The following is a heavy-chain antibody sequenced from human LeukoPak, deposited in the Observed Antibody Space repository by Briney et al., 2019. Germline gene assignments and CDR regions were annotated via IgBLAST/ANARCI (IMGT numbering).Heavy chain of an antibody. Sequence: GGSLRLSCAASGFTFSSYGMHWVRQAPGKGMEWVAVIWYDGTNTYYADSVKGRFTISRDNSKNTLYLQMNSLRAEDTAVYYCARDFCSGGSCYPDAFDIWGQGTMVTVSS. D-gene: IGHD2-15*01. CDR3: ARDFCSGGSCYPDAFDI. V-gene: IGHV3-33*01. CDR1: GFTFSSYG. CDR2: IWYDGTNT. J-gene: IGHJ3*02.